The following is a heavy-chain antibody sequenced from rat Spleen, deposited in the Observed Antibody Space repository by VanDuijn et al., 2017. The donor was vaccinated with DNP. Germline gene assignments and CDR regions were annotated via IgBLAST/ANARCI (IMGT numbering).Heavy chain of an antibody. J-gene: IGHJ2*01. V-gene: IGHV5-46*01. CDR1: GFTFSSFP. D-gene: IGHD1-11*01. CDR2: ITSSGGDS. CDR3: ARGGRSYFDY. Sequence: EVQLVESGGGLVQPGRSLKLSCAASGFTFSSFPMAWIRQVPGKGLEWVAAITSSGGDSYYPDSVKGRFTISRDNAKNTLYLQMNSLRSEDTASYYCARGGRSYFDYWGQGVMVTVSS.